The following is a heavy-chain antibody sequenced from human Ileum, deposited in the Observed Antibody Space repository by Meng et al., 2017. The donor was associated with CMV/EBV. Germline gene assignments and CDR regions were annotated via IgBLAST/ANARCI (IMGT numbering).Heavy chain of an antibody. J-gene: IGHJ6*02. D-gene: IGHD2-21*01. Sequence: GSLRLSCAVYGESFSGYYWNWIRQPPGKGLEWIGEINHSGTTNYNPSLKNRVSISVDMSKNQFSLKLNSVTAADTAVYYCARGCGGDCYSPYYFYYGMDVWGRGTMVTVSS. CDR2: INHSGTT. CDR3: ARGCGGDCYSPYYFYYGMDV. V-gene: IGHV4-34*01. CDR1: GESFSGYY.